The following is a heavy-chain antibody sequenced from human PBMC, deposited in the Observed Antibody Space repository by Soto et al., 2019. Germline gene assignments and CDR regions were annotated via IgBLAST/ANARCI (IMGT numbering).Heavy chain of an antibody. CDR1: GYTFTGYY. CDR2: INPNSGAS. Sequence: ASVKVSCKASGYTFTGYYIHWVRQAPGQGLEWMGWINPNSGASNYAQKFQGRVTMTRDTSISTAYMELSRLRSDDTAVYYCARDLVSTIGDFDYWALGTLVTVSS. CDR3: ARDLVSTIGDFDY. D-gene: IGHD5-12*01. V-gene: IGHV1-2*02. J-gene: IGHJ4*02.